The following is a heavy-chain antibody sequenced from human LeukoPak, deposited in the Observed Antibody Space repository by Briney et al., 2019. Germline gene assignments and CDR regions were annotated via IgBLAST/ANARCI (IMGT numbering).Heavy chain of an antibody. Sequence: SSETLSLTCTVSGGSVSSSSYYWGWIRQPPGKGLEWIGSIFYSGSTYYNPSLQGRVTISVDTSKNQFSLKLSSVTAADTAVYYCARSTVTTWVGDFDYWGQGTLVTVSS. V-gene: IGHV4-39*01. CDR3: ARSTVTTWVGDFDY. CDR1: GGSVSSSSYY. D-gene: IGHD4-17*01. J-gene: IGHJ4*02. CDR2: IFYSGST.